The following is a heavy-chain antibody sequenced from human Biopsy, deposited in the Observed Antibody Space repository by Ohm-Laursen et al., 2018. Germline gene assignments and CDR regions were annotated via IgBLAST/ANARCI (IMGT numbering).Heavy chain of an antibody. D-gene: IGHD2-15*01. V-gene: IGHV4-4*09. J-gene: IGHJ6*02. CDR1: GVSITAYY. CDR3: ARMDCSGGSCHYYSYGMDV. CDR2: IHHSGST. Sequence: TLSLTCTVSGVSITAYYWSWIRQPPGKGLECIGNIHHSGSTNYNPSLKSRLTISVDTSKNQFSLKLSSVTAADTAVYYCARMDCSGGSCHYYSYGMDVWGQGTRVTVSS.